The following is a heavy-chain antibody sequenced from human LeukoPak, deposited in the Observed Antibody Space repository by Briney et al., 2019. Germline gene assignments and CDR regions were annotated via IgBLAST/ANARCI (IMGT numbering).Heavy chain of an antibody. J-gene: IGHJ3*02. D-gene: IGHD3-16*01. CDR2: INPNSGGT. CDR3: ARDPLLGAGKDAFDI. Sequence: ASVKVSCKASGYTFTGYYMHWVRQAPGQGLEWMGWINPNSGGTNYAQKFQGWVTITRDTSISTAYMELSRLRSDDTAVYYCARDPLLGAGKDAFDIWGQGTMVTVSS. V-gene: IGHV1-2*04. CDR1: GYTFTGYY.